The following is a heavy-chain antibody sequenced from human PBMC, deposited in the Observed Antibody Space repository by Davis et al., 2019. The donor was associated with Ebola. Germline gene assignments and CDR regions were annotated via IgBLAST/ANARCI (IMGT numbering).Heavy chain of an antibody. CDR2: ISAYNGNT. V-gene: IGHV1-18*01. CDR1: GYTFTSYG. D-gene: IGHD3-10*01. CDR3: ARASTETYYYGSGSSTYYYYGMDV. J-gene: IGHJ6*02. Sequence: ASVKVSCKASGYTFTSYGISWVRQAPGQGLEWMGWISAYNGNTNYAQKLQGRVTMTTDTSTSTAYMELRSLRSDDTAVYYCARASTETYYYGSGSSTYYYYGMDVWGQGTTVTVSS.